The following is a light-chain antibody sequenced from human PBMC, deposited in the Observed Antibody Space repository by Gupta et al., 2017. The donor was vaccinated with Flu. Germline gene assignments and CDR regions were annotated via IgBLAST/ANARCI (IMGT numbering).Light chain of an antibody. CDR1: IIDIGSYTY. CDR3: SSCTTTSTIV. J-gene: IGLJ2*01. V-gene: IGLV2-14*01. Sequence: QSALTQPASVSGSPGQSITISCTGTIIDIGSYTYVSWYQQHPGQAPKLLIYDVTNRPSGVSNRFSGSKSGDTASLTISGLQAEDEADYYCSSCTTTSTIVFGGGTKLTVL. CDR2: DVT.